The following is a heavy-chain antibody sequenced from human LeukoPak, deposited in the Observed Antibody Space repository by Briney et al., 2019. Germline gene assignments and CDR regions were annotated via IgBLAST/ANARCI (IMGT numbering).Heavy chain of an antibody. J-gene: IGHJ5*02. D-gene: IGHD3-10*01. CDR1: GVTLSRYG. V-gene: IGHV3-30*18. CDR2: ISYEGGTQ. Sequence: GMSLRLSCAASGVTLSRYGRHWVRQAPGKGLEWVAVISYEGGTQHYADSVKGRFIISRDNPRNTLYPQMNILRTEDTAVYYCAKEGTPQVSTWYDLWGQGTQVIVSS. CDR3: AKEGTPQVSTWYDL.